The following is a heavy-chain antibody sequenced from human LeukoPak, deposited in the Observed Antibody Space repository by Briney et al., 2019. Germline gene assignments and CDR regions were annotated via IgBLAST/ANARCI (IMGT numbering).Heavy chain of an antibody. CDR3: ARAAIHYFDH. D-gene: IGHD3-3*01. V-gene: IGHV3-64*01. Sequence: PGGSLRLSCAASGFTFSSYAMHWVRQAPGKGLEYVSAISSNGGSTYYANSVKGRFTISRDNSKNTLYLQMGSLRAEDMAVYYCARAAIHYFDHWGQGTLVTVSS. CDR1: GFTFSSYA. J-gene: IGHJ4*02. CDR2: ISSNGGST.